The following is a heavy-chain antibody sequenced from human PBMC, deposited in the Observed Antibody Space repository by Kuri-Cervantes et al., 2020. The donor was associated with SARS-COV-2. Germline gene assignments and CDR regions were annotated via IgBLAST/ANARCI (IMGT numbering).Heavy chain of an antibody. Sequence: ESLKISCTVSGGSISSSSYYWGWIRQPPGKGLEWIGSIYHSGSTYYNPSLKSRVTISVDTSKNQFSLKLSSVTAADTAVYYCARQSPDQYSGSSQWFDPWGQGTLVTVSS. D-gene: IGHD1-26*01. CDR1: GGSISSSSYY. CDR2: IYHSGST. V-gene: IGHV4-39*01. J-gene: IGHJ5*02. CDR3: ARQSPDQYSGSSQWFDP.